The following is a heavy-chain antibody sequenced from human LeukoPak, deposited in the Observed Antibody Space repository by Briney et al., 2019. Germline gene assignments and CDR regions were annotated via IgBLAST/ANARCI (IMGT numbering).Heavy chain of an antibody. J-gene: IGHJ4*02. CDR3: ARDVYDCSSTSCYAESDY. Sequence: GASVKVSCKASGYTFTSYYMHWVRQAPGQGLEWMGIINPSGGSTSYAQKFQGRVTMTRDTSTSTVYMELSSLRSEDTAVYYCARDVYDCSSTSCYAESDYWGQGTLVTVSS. D-gene: IGHD2-2*01. V-gene: IGHV1-46*01. CDR1: GYTFTSYY. CDR2: INPSGGST.